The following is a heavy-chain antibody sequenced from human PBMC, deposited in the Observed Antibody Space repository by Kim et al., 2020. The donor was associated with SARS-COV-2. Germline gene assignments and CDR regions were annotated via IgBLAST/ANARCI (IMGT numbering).Heavy chain of an antibody. CDR1: GFTFSSYA. CDR3: ARDDKGGYSGYDFRVAAAGR. D-gene: IGHD5-12*01. CDR2: ISYDGSNK. J-gene: IGHJ4*02. V-gene: IGHV3-30*04. Sequence: GGSLRLSCAASGFTFSSYAMHWVRQAPGKGLEWVAVISYDGSNKYYADSVKGRFTISRDNSKNTLYLQMNSLRAEDTAVYYCARDDKGGYSGYDFRVAAAGRWGQGTLVTVSS.